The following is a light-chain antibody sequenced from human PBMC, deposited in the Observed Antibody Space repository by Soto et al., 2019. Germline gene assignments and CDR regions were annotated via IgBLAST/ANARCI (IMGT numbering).Light chain of an antibody. J-gene: IGLJ1*01. CDR3: SSYTRSSTDV. CDR2: EAT. Sequence: QSVLTQPPTMSGSPGQSITVSYTGTSSDIGASNFVSWYQPLPGRAPTVIIFEATNRPSGVSNRFSGSKSGITASLTISGLPAEDEADYYCSSYTRSSTDVFGTGTKVTVL. V-gene: IGLV2-14*01. CDR1: SSDIGASNF.